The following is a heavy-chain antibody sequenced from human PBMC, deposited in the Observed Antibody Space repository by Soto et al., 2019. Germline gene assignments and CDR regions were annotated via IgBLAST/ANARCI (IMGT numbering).Heavy chain of an antibody. J-gene: IGHJ6*01. Sequence: QVQLVESGGGVVQPGRSLRLSCAASGLTLSRFAMHWVRQAPGKGLEWVAVIGYDGSNKDYADSVKGRFTISRDNSKNMLYLQMNSLRPEDTAVYYCARDPVNYYGSWTFGMDVW. D-gene: IGHD3-10*01. CDR2: IGYDGSNK. V-gene: IGHV3-30-3*01. CDR1: GLTLSRFA. CDR3: ARDPVNYYGSWTFGMDV.